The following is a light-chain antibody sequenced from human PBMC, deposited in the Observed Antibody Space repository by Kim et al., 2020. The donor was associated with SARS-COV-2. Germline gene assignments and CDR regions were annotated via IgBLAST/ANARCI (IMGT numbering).Light chain of an antibody. J-gene: IGKJ2*01. CDR2: TAF. CDR1: QSIENY. CDR3: QQSYTTPYT. V-gene: IGKV1-39*01. Sequence: SAAVGGRVTLTCRASQSIENYLNWYKQKPGKAPNLLIYTAFSLQTGVPSRFSGSGSGTDFTLTISSLQPEDFATYYCQQSYTTPYTFGQGTKLEI.